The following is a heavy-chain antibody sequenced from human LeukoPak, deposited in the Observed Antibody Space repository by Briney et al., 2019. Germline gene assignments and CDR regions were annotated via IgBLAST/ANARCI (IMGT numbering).Heavy chain of an antibody. CDR1: GFTFSSYA. J-gene: IGHJ4*02. CDR2: ISYDGSNK. Sequence: GGSLRLSCAASGFTFSSYAMHWVRQAPGKGLEWVAVISYDGSNKYYADSVKGRFTISRDNSKNTLYLQMNSLRAEDTAVYYCARDSATIFGVVIRGPIDYWGQGTLVTVSS. V-gene: IGHV3-30-3*01. CDR3: ARDSATIFGVVIRGPIDY. D-gene: IGHD3-3*01.